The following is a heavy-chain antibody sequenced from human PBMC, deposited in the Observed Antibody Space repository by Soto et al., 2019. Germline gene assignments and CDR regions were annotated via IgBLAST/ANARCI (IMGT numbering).Heavy chain of an antibody. J-gene: IGHJ3*02. D-gene: IGHD7-27*01. CDR1: GFTFSSYS. V-gene: IGHV3-48*02. CDR3: ARYSKGSETGDAFDS. Sequence: GGSLRLSCAASGFTFSSYSMNWVRQAPGKGLEWVSYISSSSSTIYYADSVKGRFTISRDNAKNSLYLQMNSLRDEDTAVYYCARYSKGSETGDAFDSWGQGTMVTVSS. CDR2: ISSSSSTI.